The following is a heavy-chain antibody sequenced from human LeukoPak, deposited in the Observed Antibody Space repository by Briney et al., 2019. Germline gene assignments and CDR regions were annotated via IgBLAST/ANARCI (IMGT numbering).Heavy chain of an antibody. V-gene: IGHV3-7*01. D-gene: IGHD4-17*01. CDR3: ARGFPYGDYLDAFDI. J-gene: IGHJ3*02. CDR2: IKQDGSEK. Sequence: GGSLRLSCAASGFTFSSYWMSWVRQAPGKGLEWVANIKQDGSEKYYVDSVKGRFTISRDNAKNSLYLQMNSLRAEDTAVYYCARGFPYGDYLDAFDIWGQGTMVTVSS. CDR1: GFTFSSYW.